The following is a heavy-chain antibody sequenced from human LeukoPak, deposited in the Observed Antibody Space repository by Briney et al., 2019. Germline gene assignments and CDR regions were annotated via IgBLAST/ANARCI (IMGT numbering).Heavy chain of an antibody. Sequence: GGSLRLSCAASGFTASSNYMSWVRQAPGKGLEWVSVIYSGGSTYYADSVKGRFTISRDNSKNTLYLQMNSLRAEDTAVYYCARNGGVAAATFDYWGQGTLVTVSS. J-gene: IGHJ4*02. V-gene: IGHV3-53*01. CDR3: ARNGGVAAATFDY. CDR1: GFTASSNY. D-gene: IGHD6-13*01. CDR2: IYSGGST.